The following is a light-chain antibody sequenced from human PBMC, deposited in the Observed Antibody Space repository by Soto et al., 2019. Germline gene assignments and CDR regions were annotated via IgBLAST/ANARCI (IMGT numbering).Light chain of an antibody. CDR2: DAS. J-gene: IGKJ4*01. V-gene: IGKV1-33*01. Sequence: DIQMTQSPSSLSASVGDRVTITCQASQDISNSLNWYQQKPGKAPKLLIYDASNLETGVPSRFSGSGSGTDFTFTISSLQPEDIATYYCQQYDKLQLTCDGGTKVEIK. CDR3: QQYDKLQLT. CDR1: QDISNS.